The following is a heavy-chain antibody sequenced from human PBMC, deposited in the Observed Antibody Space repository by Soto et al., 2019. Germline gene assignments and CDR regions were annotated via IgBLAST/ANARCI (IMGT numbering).Heavy chain of an antibody. D-gene: IGHD3-10*01. V-gene: IGHV4-34*01. CDR1: GGSFSGYY. J-gene: IGHJ4*02. CDR2: VNHSGST. CDR3: ARGYGTNFDY. Sequence: SETLSLTCAVYGGSFSGYYWSWIRQPPGKGLEWIGEVNHSGSTNYNPSLKSRVTISVDTSKNQFSLKLSSVTAADTAVYYCARGYGTNFDYWGQGTLVTVSS.